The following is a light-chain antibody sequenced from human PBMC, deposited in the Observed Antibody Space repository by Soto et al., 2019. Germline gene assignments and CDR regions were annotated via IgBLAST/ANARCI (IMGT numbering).Light chain of an antibody. J-gene: IGKJ4*01. CDR1: QSVRSY. V-gene: IGKV1-39*01. CDR2: AVS. CDR3: QQTSSTPT. Sequence: DIQLTQSPSSLSASVGDRVTVTCRASQSVRSYLHWYQQKPGKAPKLLIYAVSSLQNGVSSRFSGSGSGTVFTLSISNLQPEDLGTYYCQQTSSTPTFGGGTRVEIK.